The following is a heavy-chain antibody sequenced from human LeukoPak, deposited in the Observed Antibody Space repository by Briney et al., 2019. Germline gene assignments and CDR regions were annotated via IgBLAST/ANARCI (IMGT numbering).Heavy chain of an antibody. Sequence: GGSLRLSCAASGFTFSSYWMSWVRQAPGKGLEWVANIKQDGSEKYYVDSVKGRFTISRDNAKNSLYLQMNSLRAEDTAVYYCARDDGYGGNPGYFDYWGQGTLVTVSS. CDR1: GFTFSSYW. CDR2: IKQDGSEK. D-gene: IGHD4-23*01. CDR3: ARDDGYGGNPGYFDY. J-gene: IGHJ4*02. V-gene: IGHV3-7*01.